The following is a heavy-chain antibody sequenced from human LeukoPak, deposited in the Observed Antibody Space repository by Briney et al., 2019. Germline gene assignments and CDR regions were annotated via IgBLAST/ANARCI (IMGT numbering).Heavy chain of an antibody. D-gene: IGHD2-2*01. CDR2: ISSSSSYI. CDR3: ARVRVSDCSSTSCSLMDFDY. J-gene: IGHJ4*02. V-gene: IGHV3-21*01. CDR1: GFTFSSYA. Sequence: GGSLRLSCAASGFTFSSYAMSWVRQAPGKGLEWVSSISSSSSYIYYADSVKGRFTISRDNAKSSLYLQMNSLRAEDTAVYYCARVRVSDCSSTSCSLMDFDYWGQGTLVTVSS.